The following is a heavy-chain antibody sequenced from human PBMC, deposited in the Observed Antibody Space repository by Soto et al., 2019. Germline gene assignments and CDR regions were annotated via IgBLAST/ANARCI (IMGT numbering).Heavy chain of an antibody. J-gene: IGHJ4*02. CDR1: GYTFTGYC. V-gene: IGHV1-2*02. D-gene: IGHD3-22*01. CDR3: ARDVVRSGYMWVRGYYFDY. Sequence: ASVKVSCKASGYTFTGYCMHWVRQAPGQGLEWMGWINPNSGGTNYAQKFQGRVTMTRDTSISTAYMELSRLRSDDTAVYYCARDVVRSGYMWVRGYYFDYWGQGTLVTVSS. CDR2: INPNSGGT.